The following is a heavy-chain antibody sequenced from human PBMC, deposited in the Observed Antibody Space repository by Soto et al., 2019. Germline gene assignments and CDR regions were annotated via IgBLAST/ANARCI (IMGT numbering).Heavy chain of an antibody. CDR1: GGAFRGFY. Sequence: PSETPSPTFAVFGGAFRGFYWGWLRPPPGKGVGGIGENNYSGNTNYNPSLKYRVTISVDASKNQFALKLSSVTAADTAVYYCARLDSIAARQWGYYYYGMDVWGQGTTVTVSS. V-gene: IGHV4-34*01. CDR3: ARLDSIAARQWGYYYYGMDV. D-gene: IGHD6-6*01. J-gene: IGHJ6*02. CDR2: NNYSGNT.